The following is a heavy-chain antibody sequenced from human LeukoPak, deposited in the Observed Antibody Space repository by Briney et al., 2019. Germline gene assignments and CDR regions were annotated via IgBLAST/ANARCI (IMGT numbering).Heavy chain of an antibody. CDR3: ARDALPVTTNYYYYYMDV. D-gene: IGHD4-17*01. V-gene: IGHV3-64*01. Sequence: GGSLRLSCAASGFTFSSYAMHWVRQAPGKGLENVSAISSNGGSTYYANSVKGRFTISRDNSKNTLYLQMGSLRAEDMAVYYCARDALPVTTNYYYYYMDVWGKGTTVTISS. CDR1: GFTFSSYA. CDR2: ISSNGGST. J-gene: IGHJ6*03.